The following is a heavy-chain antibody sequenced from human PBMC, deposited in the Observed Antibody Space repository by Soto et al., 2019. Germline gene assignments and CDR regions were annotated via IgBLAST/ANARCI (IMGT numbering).Heavy chain of an antibody. CDR1: GDSVSSNSAA. CDR3: ARDNQQLDFWFDP. CDR2: TYYRSKWDN. J-gene: IGHJ5*02. D-gene: IGHD6-13*01. V-gene: IGHV6-1*01. Sequence: SQTLSLTCAISGDSVSSNSAAWNWIRQSPSRGLEWLGRTYYRSKWDNDYAVSVKSRITINPDTSKNQCSVQLNSVTPEDTAVYSCARDNQQLDFWFDPWGQGTLVTVSS.